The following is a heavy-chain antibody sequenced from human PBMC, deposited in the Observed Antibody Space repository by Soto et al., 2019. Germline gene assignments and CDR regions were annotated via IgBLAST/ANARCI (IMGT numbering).Heavy chain of an antibody. CDR2: ISSSSSYI. CDR1: GFTFSSYS. Sequence: PGGSLRLSCAASGFTFSSYSMNWVRQGPGKGLEWVSSISSSSSYIYYADSVKGRFTISRDNAKNSLYLQMNSLRAEDTAVYYCARDMGSSSWYGVDDYYYGMDVWGQGTTVNVSS. D-gene: IGHD6-13*01. CDR3: ARDMGSSSWYGVDDYYYGMDV. J-gene: IGHJ6*02. V-gene: IGHV3-21*01.